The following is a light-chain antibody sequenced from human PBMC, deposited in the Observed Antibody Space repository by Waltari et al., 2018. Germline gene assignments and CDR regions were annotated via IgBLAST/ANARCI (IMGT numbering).Light chain of an antibody. CDR3: ASYTATSTPYV. CDR2: DVS. V-gene: IGLV2-14*01. CDR1: SSDVGDYDY. Sequence: QSALTQPASVSGSPGQSIAISYTGTSSDVGDYDYVCWYQQHPGQAPKRLIYDVSNRPAGVATRFFGSKSGNTASLTISGLQAEDEADYYCASYTATSTPYVFGTGTKVTVL. J-gene: IGLJ1*01.